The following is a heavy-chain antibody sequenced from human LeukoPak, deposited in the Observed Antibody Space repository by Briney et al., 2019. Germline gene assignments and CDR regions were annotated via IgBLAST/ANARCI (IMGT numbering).Heavy chain of an antibody. D-gene: IGHD2-2*01. CDR1: GGSIISYY. V-gene: IGHV4-4*07. Sequence: SETLSLTCTFSGGSIISYYWSWIRQPAGRGLEWIGRIYSSESTNYNPSLKSRVIMSVDASKNQFSLRLSSVTAADTAVYYCARASDIAVAPDVHDAFDVWGQGTMVIVSS. CDR2: IYSSEST. J-gene: IGHJ3*01. CDR3: ARASDIAVAPDVHDAFDV.